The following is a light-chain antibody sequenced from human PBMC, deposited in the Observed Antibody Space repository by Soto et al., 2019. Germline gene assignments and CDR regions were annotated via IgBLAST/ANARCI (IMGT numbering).Light chain of an antibody. CDR2: DAS. CDR3: QQFNSYGT. J-gene: IGKJ2*02. CDR1: QGISSA. V-gene: IGKV1-13*02. Sequence: AIQLTQSPSSLSASVGDRVTITCRASQGISSALAWYQQKPGKAPKLLIYDASSLESGVPSRFSGSGSGTDFTLTISSLQPEDFATYYCQQFNSYGTFGQGTKLEIK.